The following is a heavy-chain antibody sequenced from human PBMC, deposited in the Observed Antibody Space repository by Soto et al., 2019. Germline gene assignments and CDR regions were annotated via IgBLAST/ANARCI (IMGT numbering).Heavy chain of an antibody. CDR3: ARYSFSGLGYYYDSSGYCLPDY. Sequence: GGSLRLSCAASGFTFSSYGMHWVRQAPGKGLEWVAVIWYDGSNKYYADSVKGRFTISRDNSKNTLYLQMNSLRAEDTAVYYCARYSFSGLGYYYDSSGYCLPDYWGQGTLVTVSS. CDR2: IWYDGSNK. D-gene: IGHD3-22*01. J-gene: IGHJ4*02. CDR1: GFTFSSYG. V-gene: IGHV3-33*01.